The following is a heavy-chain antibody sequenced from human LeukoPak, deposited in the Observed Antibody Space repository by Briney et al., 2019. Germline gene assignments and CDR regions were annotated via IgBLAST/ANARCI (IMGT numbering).Heavy chain of an antibody. J-gene: IGHJ5*02. D-gene: IGHD3-3*01. CDR1: GYTFTSYG. CDR2: ISAYNGNT. Sequence: GASVKVSCKASGYTFTSYGISWVRQAPGQGLEWMGWISAYNGNTNYAQKLQGRVTMTTDTSTSTAYMELRSLRSDDTAVYYCAREYYDFWSGYGPSGRWFDPWGQGTLVTVSS. CDR3: AREYYDFWSGYGPSGRWFDP. V-gene: IGHV1-18*01.